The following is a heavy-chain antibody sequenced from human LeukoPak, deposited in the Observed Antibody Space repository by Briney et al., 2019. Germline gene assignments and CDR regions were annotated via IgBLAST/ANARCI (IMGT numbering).Heavy chain of an antibody. D-gene: IGHD2-15*01. V-gene: IGHV3-7*04. CDR3: TREPVDCSGGSCYSDRSDYFDY. Sequence: GGSLRLSCAASGFTFSSYWMSWVRQAPGKGLEWVANIKQDGSEKYYVDSVKGRFTISRDNAKNSLYLQMNSLRAEDTAVHYCTREPVDCSGGSCYSDRSDYFDYWGQGTLVTVSS. CDR2: IKQDGSEK. J-gene: IGHJ4*02. CDR1: GFTFSSYW.